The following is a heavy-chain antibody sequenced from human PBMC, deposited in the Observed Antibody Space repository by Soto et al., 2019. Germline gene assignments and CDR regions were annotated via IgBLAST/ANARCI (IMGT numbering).Heavy chain of an antibody. D-gene: IGHD2-2*01. V-gene: IGHV3-23*01. CDR2: TSGRGGST. CDR1: EFTFTKYA. CDR3: TKARDCTGISCYSYYYYGMDV. J-gene: IGHJ6*02. Sequence: PGGSLRLSCAASEFTFTKYAMSWVRQAPGKGLEWVSGTSGRGGSTYYAESVKGRFTISRDNSKNTLYLQMNSLRAEDTALYYCTKARDCTGISCYSYYYYGMDVWGQGTTVTVSS.